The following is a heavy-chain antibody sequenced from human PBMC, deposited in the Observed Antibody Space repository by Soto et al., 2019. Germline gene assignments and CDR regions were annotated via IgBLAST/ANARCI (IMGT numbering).Heavy chain of an antibody. CDR1: GFTFDDYA. V-gene: IGHV3-9*01. D-gene: IGHD3-10*01. Sequence: EVQLVESGGGLVQPGRSLRLSCAASGFTFDDYAMHWVRQAPGKGLEWVSGISWNSGSIGYADSVKGRFTISRDNAKNSLYLQMNSLRAEDTALYYCAKAAWNYYGSGGFDYWGQGTLVTVSS. J-gene: IGHJ4*02. CDR3: AKAAWNYYGSGGFDY. CDR2: ISWNSGSI.